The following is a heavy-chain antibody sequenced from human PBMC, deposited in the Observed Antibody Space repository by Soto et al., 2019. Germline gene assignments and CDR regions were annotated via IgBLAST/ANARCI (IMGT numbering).Heavy chain of an antibody. CDR1: GFTFSSYS. J-gene: IGHJ4*02. Sequence: GGSLRLSCAASGFTFSSYSMNWVRQAPGKGLEWVSSISSSSSYIYYADSVKGRFTISRDNAKNSLYLQMNSLRAEDTAVYYCARDSGSYYGVSNYWGQGTLVTVSS. CDR2: ISSSSSYI. V-gene: IGHV3-21*01. CDR3: ARDSGSYYGVSNY. D-gene: IGHD1-26*01.